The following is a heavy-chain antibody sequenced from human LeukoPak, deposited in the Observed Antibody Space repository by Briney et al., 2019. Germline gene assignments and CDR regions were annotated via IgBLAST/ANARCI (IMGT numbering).Heavy chain of an antibody. Sequence: GGSLRLSCAASGFSFGEYAMHWVRQAPGKGLEWLSIISYNGAFIDYSDSVKGRFTVSRDNAENSLFLHMNSPRPEDTAFYYCAKVRGTLSSHFFFDYWGQGIRVTVSS. D-gene: IGHD1-1*01. CDR2: ISYNGAFI. V-gene: IGHV3-9*01. CDR3: AKVRGTLSSHFFFDY. CDR1: GFSFGEYA. J-gene: IGHJ4*02.